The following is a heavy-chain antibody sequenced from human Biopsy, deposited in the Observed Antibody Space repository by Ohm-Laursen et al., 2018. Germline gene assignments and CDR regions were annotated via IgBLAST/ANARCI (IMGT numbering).Heavy chain of an antibody. Sequence: SGTLSLTCSISGGSISGYYWNWIRQSPGKGLEWIGYIWSSGTTDYNPSLQSRVSMSLELSTDQFSLKVESVTAADTAVYYCARVVGAATGFDQWGQGIPVTVSS. V-gene: IGHV4-59*01. CDR3: ARVVGAATGFDQ. CDR2: IWSSGTT. D-gene: IGHD1-26*01. CDR1: GGSISGYY. J-gene: IGHJ4*02.